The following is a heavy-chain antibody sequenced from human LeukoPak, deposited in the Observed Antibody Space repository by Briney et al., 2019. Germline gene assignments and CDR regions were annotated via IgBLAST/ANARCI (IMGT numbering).Heavy chain of an antibody. CDR1: GYTFTNYG. J-gene: IGHJ3*01. CDR2: ISGYNGHI. Sequence: GASVKVSCKTSGYTFTNYGISWVRQAPGQGLEWMGWISGYNGHIVNAQELQGRVTMTTDKSTSTAYMEVRSLRSDDTAVFYCARDRYAGSYADAFDVWGQGTMVTVSS. D-gene: IGHD1-26*01. CDR3: ARDRYAGSYADAFDV. V-gene: IGHV1-18*01.